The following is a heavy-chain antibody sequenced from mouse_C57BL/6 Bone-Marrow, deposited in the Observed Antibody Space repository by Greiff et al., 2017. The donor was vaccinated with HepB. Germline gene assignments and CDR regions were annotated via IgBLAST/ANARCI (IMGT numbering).Heavy chain of an antibody. V-gene: IGHV2-6*01. CDR1: GFSFTSYG. CDR3: ASGECAY. J-gene: IGHJ3*01. Sequence: VKLMESGPGLVAPSQSLSITCTVSGFSFTSYGVDWVRQSPGKGLEWLGVIWGVGRTNYNSATKTRVSISKDNSKSPGYVKMNSLQTDDTAMYYSASGECAYWGRGPVVTVSA. CDR2: IWGVGRT.